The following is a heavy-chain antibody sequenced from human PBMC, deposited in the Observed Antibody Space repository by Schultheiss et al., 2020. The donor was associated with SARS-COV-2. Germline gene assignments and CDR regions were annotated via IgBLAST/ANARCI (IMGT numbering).Heavy chain of an antibody. V-gene: IGHV2-26*01. CDR2: IFSNDEK. J-gene: IGHJ6*02. CDR3: ARSRQGWELRGGYYYGMDV. D-gene: IGHD1-26*01. CDR1: GFSLSNARMG. Sequence: SGPTLVKPTETLTLTCTVSGFSLSNARMGVSWIRQPPGKALEWLAHIFSNDEKSYSTSLKSRLTISKDTSKSQVVLTMTNMDPVDTATYYCARSRQGWELRGGYYYGMDVWGQGTTVTVSS.